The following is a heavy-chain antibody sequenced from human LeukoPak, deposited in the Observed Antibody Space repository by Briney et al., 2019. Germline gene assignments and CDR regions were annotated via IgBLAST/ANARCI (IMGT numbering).Heavy chain of an antibody. V-gene: IGHV4-61*02. Sequence: SQTLSLTCTVSGGSISSGSYYWSWIRQPAGKGLEWIGRIYTSGSTNYNPSLKSRVTISVDTSKNQFSLKLSSVTAADTAVYYCARDGYNLDCFDYWGQGTLVTVSS. D-gene: IGHD5-24*01. CDR3: ARDGYNLDCFDY. J-gene: IGHJ4*02. CDR1: GGSISSGSYY. CDR2: IYTSGST.